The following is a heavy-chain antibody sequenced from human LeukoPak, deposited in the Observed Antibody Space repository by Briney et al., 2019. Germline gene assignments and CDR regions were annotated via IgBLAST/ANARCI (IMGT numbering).Heavy chain of an antibody. CDR2: IYYSGST. J-gene: IGHJ4*02. CDR1: RGSISSGDFC. CDR3: ARDLLYSSPGFDY. D-gene: IGHD6-13*01. V-gene: IGHV4-30-4*08. Sequence: SETLSLTCTVSRGSISSGDFCWSWIRQPPGKGLEWIGYIYYSGSTYYNPSLKSRVTISVDTSKNQFSLKLSSVTAADTAVYYCARDLLYSSPGFDYWGQGTLVTVSS.